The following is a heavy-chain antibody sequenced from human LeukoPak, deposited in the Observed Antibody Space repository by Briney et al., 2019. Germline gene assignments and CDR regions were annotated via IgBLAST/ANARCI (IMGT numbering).Heavy chain of an antibody. CDR3: AKSPSQATVTTAYRY. CDR1: GFTFSSYG. J-gene: IGHJ4*02. D-gene: IGHD4-11*01. CDR2: ISYDGSNK. V-gene: IGHV3-30*18. Sequence: GGSLRLSCAASGFTFSSYGMHWVRQAPGKGLEWVAVISYDGSNKYYADSVKGRFTISRDNSKNTLYLQMNSLGAEDTAIYYCAKSPSQATVTTAYRYWGRGTLVTVSS.